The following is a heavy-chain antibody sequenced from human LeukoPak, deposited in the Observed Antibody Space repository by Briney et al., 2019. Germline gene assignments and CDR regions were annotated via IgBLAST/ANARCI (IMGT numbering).Heavy chain of an antibody. J-gene: IGHJ4*02. Sequence: ASVTVSCKASGYTFTSYGISWVRQAPGQGLEWMGWISAYNGNTNYAQKLQGRVTMTTDTSTTTAYMELRSLRSGDTAVYYCARANYHGSGSYCDYWGQGTLVTVSS. CDR1: GYTFTSYG. D-gene: IGHD3-10*01. V-gene: IGHV1-18*01. CDR2: ISAYNGNT. CDR3: ARANYHGSGSYCDY.